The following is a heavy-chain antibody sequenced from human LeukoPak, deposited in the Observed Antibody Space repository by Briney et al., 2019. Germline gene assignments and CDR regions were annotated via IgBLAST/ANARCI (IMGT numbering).Heavy chain of an antibody. D-gene: IGHD3-3*01. J-gene: IGHJ4*02. CDR1: GFTFDDYG. Sequence: GGSLRLSCAASGFTFDDYGMTWVRQAPGKGLEWVSGINWNGGSTGYADSVKGRFTISRDNANNSLYLQMNSLRAEDTALYYCAREEDDFWRGPLFDYWGQGTLVTVSS. CDR3: AREEDDFWRGPLFDY. V-gene: IGHV3-20*04. CDR2: INWNGGST.